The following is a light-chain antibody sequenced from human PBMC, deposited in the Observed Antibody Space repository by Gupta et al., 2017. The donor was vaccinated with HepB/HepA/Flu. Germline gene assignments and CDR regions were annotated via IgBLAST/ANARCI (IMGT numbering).Light chain of an antibody. J-gene: IGLJ1*01. CDR2: EVS. CDR1: SSDVGSYNL. Sequence: QSALTQPASASGSPGQSITLPCTGTSSDVGSYNLVSWFQQHPGNAPRLMIYEVSKRPSGVSIRFSGSKSGNTASLTTSGLQAEDEAEYYCCAYAGSGTFVFGIGTKVTVL. CDR3: CAYAGSGTFV. V-gene: IGLV2-23*02.